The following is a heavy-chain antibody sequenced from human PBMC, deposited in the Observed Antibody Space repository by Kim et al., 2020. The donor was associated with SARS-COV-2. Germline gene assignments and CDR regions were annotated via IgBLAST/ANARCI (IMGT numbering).Heavy chain of an antibody. CDR3: ARGPPENIVVVPAATGVDAFDI. Sequence: SETLSLTCAVSGGSISSSNWWSWVRQPPGKGLEWIGEIYHSGSTNYNPSLKSRVTISVDKSKNQFSLKLSSVTAADTAVYYCARGPPENIVVVPAATGVDAFDIWGQGTMVTVSS. V-gene: IGHV4-4*02. CDR2: IYHSGST. CDR1: GGSISSSNW. J-gene: IGHJ3*02. D-gene: IGHD2-2*01.